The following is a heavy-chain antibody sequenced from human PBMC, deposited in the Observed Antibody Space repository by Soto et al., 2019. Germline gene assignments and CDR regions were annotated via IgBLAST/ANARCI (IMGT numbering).Heavy chain of an antibody. V-gene: IGHV3-33*01. D-gene: IGHD2-8*02. CDR1: GFTFSTYG. CDR3: ARVDCTGNNCNPYYHYGMDV. J-gene: IGHJ6*02. Sequence: GGSLRLSCAASGFTFSTYGMHWVRQIPGKGLQWVAIIWYDGSIKYYADSVKGRFTISRDNSKNTLYLQMNSLRDEDTAVYYCARVDCTGNNCNPYYHYGMDVWGQGTTVTVSS. CDR2: IWYDGSIK.